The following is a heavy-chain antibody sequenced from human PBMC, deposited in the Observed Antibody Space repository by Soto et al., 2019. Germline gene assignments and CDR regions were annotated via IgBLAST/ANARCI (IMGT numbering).Heavy chain of an antibody. CDR2: ISSGSTNI. Sequence: QVQLVESGGGLVKPGGSLRLSCAASGFTFSDFYMSWIRQAPGRGLEWMSYISSGSTNIFYADSVKGRFTVSRDNAKNSVYLRVDSLRAEDTVVYYFATDRIAVGSHYWGQGTLVTVSS. J-gene: IGHJ4*02. V-gene: IGHV3-11*01. CDR1: GFTFSDFY. D-gene: IGHD2-15*01. CDR3: ATDRIAVGSHY.